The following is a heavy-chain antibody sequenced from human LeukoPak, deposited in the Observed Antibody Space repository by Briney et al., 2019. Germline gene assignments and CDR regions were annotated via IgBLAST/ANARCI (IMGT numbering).Heavy chain of an antibody. CDR2: ITGSGGST. J-gene: IGHJ4*02. Sequence: GGSLRLSCAASGFTFSNYAMSWVRQAPGKGLDWVSGITGSGGSTYYADSVKERFTISTDNSKNLLYLQINSLRVEDTAVYYCAKDMKIQIFVAFPDCFDSWGQGSLVTVCS. V-gene: IGHV3-23*01. D-gene: IGHD5-18*01. CDR3: AKDMKIQIFVAFPDCFDS. CDR1: GFTFSNYA.